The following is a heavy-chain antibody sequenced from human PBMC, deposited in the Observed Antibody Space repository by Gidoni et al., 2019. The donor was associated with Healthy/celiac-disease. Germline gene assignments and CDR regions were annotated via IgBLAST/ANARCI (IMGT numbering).Heavy chain of an antibody. CDR3: ARDPMGSHSFWSGPYYYMDV. CDR2: IYTSGST. CDR1: GGSISSYY. V-gene: IGHV4-4*07. Sequence: QVQLQESGPGLVKPSETLSLTCTVSGGSISSYYWSWIRQPAGKGLEWIGRIYTSGSTNYNPSLKSRVTMSVDTSKNQFSLKLSSVTAADTAVYYCARDPMGSHSFWSGPYYYMDVWGKGTTVTVSS. D-gene: IGHD3-3*01. J-gene: IGHJ6*03.